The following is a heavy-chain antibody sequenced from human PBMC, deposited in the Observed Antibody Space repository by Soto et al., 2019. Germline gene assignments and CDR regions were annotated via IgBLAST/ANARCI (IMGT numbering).Heavy chain of an antibody. D-gene: IGHD3-3*01. J-gene: IGHJ4*02. Sequence: QVQLQESGPGLVKPSETLSLTCTVSGGSISSYYWSWLRQPPGKGLEWIGYIYYSGSTNYNPSLKCRVTISVDTSKNQFSLKLSSVTAADTAVYYCAIDRGPITIFGVGLFDYWGQGTLVTVSS. CDR2: IYYSGST. V-gene: IGHV4-59*01. CDR1: GGSISSYY. CDR3: AIDRGPITIFGVGLFDY.